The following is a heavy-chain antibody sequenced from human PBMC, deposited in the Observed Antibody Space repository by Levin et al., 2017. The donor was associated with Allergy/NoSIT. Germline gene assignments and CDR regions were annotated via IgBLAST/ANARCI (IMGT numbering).Heavy chain of an antibody. D-gene: IGHD6-13*01. J-gene: IGHJ4*02. CDR2: IYYSGST. CDR3: ARTRGSSWHFIDY. V-gene: IGHV4-59*01. Sequence: SETLSLTCTVSGGSISSYYWSWIRQPPGKGLEWIGHIYYSGSTNYNPSLKSRVTLSVDTSKNQFSLKLTSVTAADTAVYYCARTRGSSWHFIDYWGQGTLVTVSS. CDR1: GGSISSYY.